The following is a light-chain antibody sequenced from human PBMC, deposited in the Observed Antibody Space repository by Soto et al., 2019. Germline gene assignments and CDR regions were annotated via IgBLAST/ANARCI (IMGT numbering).Light chain of an antibody. CDR3: GSCAGSSV. V-gene: IGLV2-11*01. CDR2: DVS. Sequence: QSALTQPRSVSGSPGQSVTISCTGTSSDVGGYNYVSWYQQHPGKAPKLMIYDVSKRPSGVPDRFSGSKSGNPASLTISGLHADDDADYYCGSCAGSSVFGTGTKVTVL. J-gene: IGLJ1*01. CDR1: SSDVGGYNY.